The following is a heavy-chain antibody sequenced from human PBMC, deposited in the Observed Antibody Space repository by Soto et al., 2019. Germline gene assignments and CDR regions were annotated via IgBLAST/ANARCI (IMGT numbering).Heavy chain of an antibody. CDR3: ATVHGTSRSLDS. V-gene: IGHV3-23*01. CDR1: GLTFSTYT. J-gene: IGHJ4*02. CDR2: TGLNGRTT. Sequence: EVQLLESGGGLVQPGGSLRLSCAASGLTFSTYTMTWVRQAPGKGLEWVSSTGLNGRTTYYADSVKGRFTVSRDNSNNTLNLQMSSLRADDSAVYYCATVHGTSRSLDSWGQGTLVTVSS.